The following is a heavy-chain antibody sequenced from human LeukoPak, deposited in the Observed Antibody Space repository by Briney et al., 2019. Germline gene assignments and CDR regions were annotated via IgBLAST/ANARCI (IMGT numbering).Heavy chain of an antibody. Sequence: SETLSLTCAVYGGSFSGYYWSWIRQPPGKGLEWIGEINHRGSTNYNTSLKRRATLSVDTSKNQFSLKLSSVTAAETAVYYCASATDYDSLTGYHPLPPRGYYYYGMDVGAKGPRSPSPQ. CDR2: INHRGST. D-gene: IGHD3-9*01. J-gene: IGHJ6*04. CDR1: GGSFSGYY. CDR3: ASATDYDSLTGYHPLPPRGYYYYGMDV. V-gene: IGHV4-34*01.